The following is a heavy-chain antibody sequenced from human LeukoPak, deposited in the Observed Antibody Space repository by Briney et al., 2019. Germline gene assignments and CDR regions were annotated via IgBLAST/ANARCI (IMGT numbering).Heavy chain of an antibody. CDR1: GGSFSGYY. CDR2: INHSGNT. V-gene: IGHV4-34*01. Sequence: PSETLSLTCAVYGGSFSGYYWSWIRQPPGKGLEWIGEINHSGNTNYNPSLKSRVTISVDTSKNQFSLKLSSVTAADTAVYYCARLGVGKYGSGSYYNRYYFDYWGQGTLVTVSS. D-gene: IGHD3-10*01. CDR3: ARLGVGKYGSGSYYNRYYFDY. J-gene: IGHJ4*02.